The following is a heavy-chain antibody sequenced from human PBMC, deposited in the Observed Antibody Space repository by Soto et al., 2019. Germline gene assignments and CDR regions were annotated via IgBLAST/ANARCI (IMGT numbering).Heavy chain of an antibody. CDR3: ARGDIDY. CDR1: GYMFTNFY. J-gene: IGHJ4*02. Sequence: QVQLVQSGAEVKKPGASVKVSCKASGYMFTNFYVQWVRQAPGQGLEWMGVVHPDGGHTTYSQRFQDRVTMARDTFTSTIYMELSSLRSEDTAVYYCARGDIDYWGQGPLVTVSS. CDR2: VHPDGGHT. V-gene: IGHV1-46*01.